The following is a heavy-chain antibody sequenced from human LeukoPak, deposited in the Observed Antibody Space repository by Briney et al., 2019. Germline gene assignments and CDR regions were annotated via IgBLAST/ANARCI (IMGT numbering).Heavy chain of an antibody. Sequence: GGSLRLSCAASGFIVNNKYMTWVRQAPGEGLEWVSLIYNDGRTYYADSVKGRFTISRDNSKNTLYLQMNSLRAEDTAVYYCAKVNYDILTGYHPRYYFDYWGQGTLVTVSS. J-gene: IGHJ4*02. V-gene: IGHV3-53*01. CDR1: GFIVNNKY. CDR2: IYNDGRT. CDR3: AKVNYDILTGYHPRYYFDY. D-gene: IGHD3-9*01.